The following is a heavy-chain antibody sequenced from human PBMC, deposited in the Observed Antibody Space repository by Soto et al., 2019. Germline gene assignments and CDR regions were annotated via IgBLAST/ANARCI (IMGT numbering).Heavy chain of an antibody. J-gene: IGHJ6*02. CDR2: IYPGDSDT. CDR1: GYSFTSYW. CDR3: ARRNYGDYHYYYGMDV. V-gene: IGHV5-51*01. Sequence: GESLKISCKGSGYSFTSYWIGWVRQMPGKGLEWMGIIYPGDSDTRYSPSFQGQVTISADKSISTAYLQWSSLKASDTAMYYCARRNYGDYHYYYGMDVWGQGTTVTVPS. D-gene: IGHD4-17*01.